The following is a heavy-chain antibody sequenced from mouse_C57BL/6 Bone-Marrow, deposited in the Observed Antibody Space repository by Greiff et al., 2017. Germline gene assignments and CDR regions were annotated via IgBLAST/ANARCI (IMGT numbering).Heavy chain of an antibody. Sequence: VQLQQSGAELVKPGASVKLSCKASGYTFTSYWMQWVKQRPGQGLEWIGELDPSDSYTNYNQKFKGKATLTVDTSSSTAYMQLSSLTSEDAAVYYCAREVGYYSAWLAYWGQGTLVTVSA. CDR1: GYTFTSYW. CDR2: LDPSDSYT. CDR3: AREVGYYSAWLAY. J-gene: IGHJ3*01. V-gene: IGHV1-50*01. D-gene: IGHD2-3*01.